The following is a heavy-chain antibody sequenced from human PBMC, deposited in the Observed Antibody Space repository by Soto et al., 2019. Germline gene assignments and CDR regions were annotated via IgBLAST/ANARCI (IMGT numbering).Heavy chain of an antibody. CDR1: GFSFRNYA. V-gene: IGHV3-23*01. D-gene: IGHD1-1*01. J-gene: IGHJ4*02. CDR2: VSVSGTII. Sequence: GGALTLSCAASGFSFRNYAMTWVRQAPAKGLEWVSGVSVSGTIIYYADSVSGRFIISRDNAKNTLFLQMDNLRVEDSAVYYCAKEAEENENVPIPGDNWGQRTPVTVSS. CDR3: AKEAEENENVPIPGDN.